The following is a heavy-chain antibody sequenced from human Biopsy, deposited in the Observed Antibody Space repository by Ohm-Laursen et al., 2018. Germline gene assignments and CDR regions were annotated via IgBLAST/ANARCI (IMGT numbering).Heavy chain of an antibody. CDR3: ARHIGSSWEWAFDI. Sequence: SDTLSLTCSVTYGSISGHFWSWLAPAPGQGLEWIGYVYYNGNTNYRPSLKSRTTISLDTTKDRFSLNVTSGTAADTAVYYCARHIGSSWEWAFDIGGRGTMVTVSS. D-gene: IGHD6-13*01. CDR2: VYYNGNT. CDR1: YGSISGHF. J-gene: IGHJ3*02. V-gene: IGHV4-59*08.